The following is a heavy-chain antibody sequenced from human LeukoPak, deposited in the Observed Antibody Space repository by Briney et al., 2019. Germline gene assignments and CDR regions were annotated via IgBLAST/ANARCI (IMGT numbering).Heavy chain of an antibody. V-gene: IGHV3-23*01. CDR1: GFTFSSYA. J-gene: IGHJ4*02. CDR2: ISGSGGST. D-gene: IGHD6-19*01. CDR3: AKSGYSSGWYGGSKRWLQIGFDY. Sequence: PGGSLRLSCAASGFTFSSYAMSWVRQAPGKGLEWVSAISGSGGSTYYADSVKGRFTISRDNSKNTLYLQMNSLRAEDTAVYYCAKSGYSSGWYGGSKRWLQIGFDYWGQGTLVTVSS.